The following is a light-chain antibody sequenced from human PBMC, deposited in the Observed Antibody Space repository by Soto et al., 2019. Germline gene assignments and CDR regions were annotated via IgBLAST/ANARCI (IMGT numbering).Light chain of an antibody. CDR3: QQYASSHGT. J-gene: IGKJ1*01. V-gene: IGKV3-20*01. Sequence: EIVLTQSPGTLSLSPGERATLSCRASKSVSSSYLAWYQQKPGQAPRLLIYGASSRATGIPDRFSGSGSGTDFTLTISRLEPEDYAVYYCQQYASSHGTFGQGTKVEIK. CDR1: KSVSSSY. CDR2: GAS.